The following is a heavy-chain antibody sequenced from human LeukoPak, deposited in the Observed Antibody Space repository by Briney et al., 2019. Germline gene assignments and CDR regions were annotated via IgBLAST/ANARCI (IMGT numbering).Heavy chain of an antibody. CDR2: IIPILGIA. Sequence: GASVKVSCKASGGTFSSYAISWVRQAPGQGLEWMGSIIPILGIANYAQKFQGRVTITADKSTSTAYMELSSLRSEDTAVYYCARGQGYYDSSGYYNTRHFDYWGQGTLVTVSS. J-gene: IGHJ4*02. CDR1: GGTFSSYA. CDR3: ARGQGYYDSSGYYNTRHFDY. D-gene: IGHD3-22*01. V-gene: IGHV1-69*04.